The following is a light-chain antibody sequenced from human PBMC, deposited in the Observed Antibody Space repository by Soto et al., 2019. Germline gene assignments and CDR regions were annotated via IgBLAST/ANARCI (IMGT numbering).Light chain of an antibody. J-gene: IGLJ2*01. V-gene: IGLV1-44*01. CDR3: AAWDDSLNGHV. CDR2: SNN. CDR1: SSNIGSNT. Sequence: QSVLTQPPSASGTPGQRVTISCSGSSSNIGSNTVNWYQHLPGTAPKVLIYSNNQRPSGVPDRFSGSKSGTSASLAISGLQSEDEADYYCAAWDDSLNGHVFGGGTKLTVL.